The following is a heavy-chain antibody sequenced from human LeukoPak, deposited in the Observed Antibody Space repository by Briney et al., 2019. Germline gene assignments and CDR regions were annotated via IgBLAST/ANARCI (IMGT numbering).Heavy chain of an antibody. V-gene: IGHV1-18*04. CDR3: ARESSLSGYSSDTFDI. J-gene: IGHJ3*02. CDR1: GYTFTGYY. D-gene: IGHD3-22*01. CDR2: ISTDNGNT. Sequence: ASVKVSCKASGYTFTGYYMHWVRQAPGQGLEWMGWISTDNGNTDYAPNLQGRVTMTTDTSTSTAYMELRSLRSDDTAVYYCARESSLSGYSSDTFDIWGQGTMVTVSS.